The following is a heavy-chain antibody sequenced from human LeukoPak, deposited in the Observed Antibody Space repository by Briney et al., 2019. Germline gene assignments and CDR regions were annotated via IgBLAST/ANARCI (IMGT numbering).Heavy chain of an antibody. CDR3: TTERSGSFPY. Sequence: GGSLRLSCAASGFTVSSAWMNWVRQTPGTGLEWVGLIKSKTDGGTIDYAAPVKGRFTISRDDLGNTLYLQMNSLKIEDTAVYYCTTERSGSFPYWGQGALVTVSS. V-gene: IGHV3-15*01. D-gene: IGHD1-26*01. CDR1: GFTVSSAW. J-gene: IGHJ4*02. CDR2: IKSKTDGGTI.